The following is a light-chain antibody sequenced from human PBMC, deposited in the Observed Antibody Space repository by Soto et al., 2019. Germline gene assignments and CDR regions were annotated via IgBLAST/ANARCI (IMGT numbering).Light chain of an antibody. V-gene: IGKV1-33*01. CDR3: QQYDYLPLT. CDR1: QDISNY. J-gene: IGKJ4*01. CDR2: DAS. Sequence: IRMTQSPSSFSASTGDRVTITCQASQDISNYLNWYQQKPGKAPKLLIYDASNLETGVPSRFSGSGSGTDFTFTISSLQPEDIATYYCQQYDYLPLTFGGGTKVDIK.